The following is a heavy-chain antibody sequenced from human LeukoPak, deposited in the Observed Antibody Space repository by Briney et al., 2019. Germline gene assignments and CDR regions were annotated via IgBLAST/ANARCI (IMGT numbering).Heavy chain of an antibody. Sequence: SETLSLTCPVSGGSISDSSYFWGWIRQPPGKGLEWVGSIYYSGNTYYNPSLKSRVTISVDTSKNQFSPKLSSVTAADTAVYYCARLKEGIDYWGQGTLVTVSS. CDR3: ARLKEGIDY. CDR2: IYYSGNT. CDR1: GGSISDSSYF. V-gene: IGHV4-39*01. J-gene: IGHJ4*02. D-gene: IGHD3-10*01.